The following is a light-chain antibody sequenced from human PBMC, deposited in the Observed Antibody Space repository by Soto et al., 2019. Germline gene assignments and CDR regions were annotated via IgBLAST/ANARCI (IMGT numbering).Light chain of an antibody. Sequence: QPVLTQPPSVSAAPRQRVTISCSGSSSNIGNNAVNWYQQLPGKAPKLLIYYDDLLPSGVSDRFSGSKSGTSASLAISGLQSEDEADYYCAAWDDSLNGQVFGTGTKLTVL. V-gene: IGLV1-36*01. J-gene: IGLJ1*01. CDR2: YDD. CDR3: AAWDDSLNGQV. CDR1: SSNIGNNA.